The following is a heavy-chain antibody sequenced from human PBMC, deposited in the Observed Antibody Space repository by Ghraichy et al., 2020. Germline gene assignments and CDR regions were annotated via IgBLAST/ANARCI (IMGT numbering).Heavy chain of an antibody. Sequence: GESLNISCVASGFTFKTYWMTWVRQAPGKGLEWVANINQDGSEKNYVDSVKGRLTISRDNAKNSLFMQMNSLKAEDTAVYYCARVVEGDYGDYCDSWGQGSLVTVSS. V-gene: IGHV3-7*03. D-gene: IGHD4-17*01. J-gene: IGHJ4*02. CDR3: ARVVEGDYGDYCDS. CDR2: INQDGSEK. CDR1: GFTFKTYW.